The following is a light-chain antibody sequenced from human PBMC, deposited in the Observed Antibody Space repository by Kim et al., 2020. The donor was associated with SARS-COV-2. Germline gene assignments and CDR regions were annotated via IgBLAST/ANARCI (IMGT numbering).Light chain of an antibody. Sequence: DIQMTQSPSSLSASVGDRVTITCRASQSISSYLNWYQQKPGKAPKLLIYAASSLQSGVPSRFSGSGSGTDFTLTISSLQPKDFATYYCQQSYSTPPWTFGQGTKVDI. J-gene: IGKJ1*01. CDR3: QQSYSTPPWT. V-gene: IGKV1-39*01. CDR1: QSISSY. CDR2: AAS.